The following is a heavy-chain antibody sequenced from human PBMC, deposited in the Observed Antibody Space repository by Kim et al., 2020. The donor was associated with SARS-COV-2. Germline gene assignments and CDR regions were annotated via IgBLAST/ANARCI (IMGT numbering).Heavy chain of an antibody. CDR3: AGGTGWTSEY. D-gene: IGHD6-19*01. Sequence: GGSLRLSCVGSGFNFRDYWMTWVRQAPGKGLEWVANIGKDGSEIFNGDAMKGRLTISRDNAKKSLFLQMNSLRADDTAVYFCAGGTGWTSEYWGQGALVTVSS. CDR1: GFNFRDYW. V-gene: IGHV3-7*05. CDR2: IGKDGSEI. J-gene: IGHJ4*02.